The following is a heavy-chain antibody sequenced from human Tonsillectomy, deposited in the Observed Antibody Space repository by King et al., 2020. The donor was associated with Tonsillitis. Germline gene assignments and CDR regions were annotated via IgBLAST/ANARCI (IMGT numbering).Heavy chain of an antibody. CDR1: GYTFTGYY. Sequence: VQLVESGAEVKKPGASVKVSCKASGYTFTGYYMHWVRQAPGQGLEWRGWINPNSGGTNYAQKFQGRVTMTRDTSISTAYMELSRLRSDGTAVYYCARVPGRRTTSFYYYGMDVWGQGTTVPVSS. D-gene: IGHD4-17*01. CDR2: INPNSGGT. CDR3: ARVPGRRTTSFYYYGMDV. J-gene: IGHJ6*02. V-gene: IGHV1-2*02.